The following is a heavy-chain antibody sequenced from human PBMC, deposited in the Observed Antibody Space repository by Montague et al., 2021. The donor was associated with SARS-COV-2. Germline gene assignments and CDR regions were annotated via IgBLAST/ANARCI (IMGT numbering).Heavy chain of an antibody. CDR3: ARLVGFDFDY. CDR1: GGSISSGSYY. J-gene: IGHJ4*02. V-gene: IGHV4-61*02. Sequence: TLSLTCTVSGGSISSGSYYWSWIRQPAGKGLEWIGRIYTSGSTNYNPSLKSRVTISVDTSKNQFSLKLSSVTAADTAVYYCARLVGFDFDYWGQGTLVTV. D-gene: IGHD2-21*01. CDR2: IYTSGST.